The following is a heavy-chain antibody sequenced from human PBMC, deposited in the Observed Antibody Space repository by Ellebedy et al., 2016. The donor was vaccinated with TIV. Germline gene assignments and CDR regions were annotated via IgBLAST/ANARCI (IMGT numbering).Heavy chain of an antibody. CDR1: GFTFNNYW. CDR2: IKEDGSDK. V-gene: IGHV3-7*01. Sequence: GESLKISCATSGFTFNNYWMSWVRQAPGQGLEWVANIKEDGSDKNYVDSVKGRFTISRDNAKNSLYLQMNSLRAEDTAVYYCAREVGGSGLFDYWGQGTLVTVSS. J-gene: IGHJ4*02. CDR3: AREVGGSGLFDY. D-gene: IGHD1-26*01.